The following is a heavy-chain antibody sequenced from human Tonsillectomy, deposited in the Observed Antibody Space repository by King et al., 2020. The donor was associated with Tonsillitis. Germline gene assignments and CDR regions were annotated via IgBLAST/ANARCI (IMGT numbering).Heavy chain of an antibody. CDR1: GCSISSYY. J-gene: IGHJ4*02. CDR3: ARVGISWYYLDY. D-gene: IGHD6-13*01. CDR2: IYTSGST. V-gene: IGHV4-4*07. Sequence: VQLQESGPGLVKPSETLSLTCTVAGCSISSYYWSWIRQPAVKGLEWIGRIYTSGSTNYNPSLKSRVTMSVDTSKNQFSLKLSSVTAADTAVYYCARVGISWYYLDYRGQANLVTVSS.